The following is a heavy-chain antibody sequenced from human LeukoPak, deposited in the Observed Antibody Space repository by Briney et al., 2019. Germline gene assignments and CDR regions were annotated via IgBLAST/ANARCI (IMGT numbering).Heavy chain of an antibody. V-gene: IGHV1-2*02. J-gene: IGHJ4*02. CDR1: GYTFTGYY. Sequence: ASVKVSCKASGYTFTGYYMHWVRQAPGQGLEWMGWINPNSGGTNYAQKFQGRVTMTRDTSISTAYMELSRLRSDDTAVYYCARESIAAPTTPFDYWGQGTLVTVSS. CDR2: INPNSGGT. D-gene: IGHD6-6*01. CDR3: ARESIAAPTTPFDY.